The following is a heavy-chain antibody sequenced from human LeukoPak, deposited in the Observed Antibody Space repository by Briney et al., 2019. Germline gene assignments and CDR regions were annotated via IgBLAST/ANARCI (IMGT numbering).Heavy chain of an antibody. V-gene: IGHV4-59*12. J-gene: IGHJ6*03. CDR3: ARYLVGPLVGSYYSHYMDV. CDR1: GDSISDYW. Sequence: PSETLSLTCTVSGDSISDYWWNWLRRPPGKGLEWIGSIYYSGSTYYNPSLKSRVTISVDTSKNQFSLKLSSVTAADTAVYYCARYLVGPLVGSYYSHYMDVWGKGTTVTISS. D-gene: IGHD2-2*01. CDR2: IYYSGST.